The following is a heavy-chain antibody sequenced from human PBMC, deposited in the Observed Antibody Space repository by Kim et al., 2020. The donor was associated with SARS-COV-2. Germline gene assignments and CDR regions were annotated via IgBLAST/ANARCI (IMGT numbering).Heavy chain of an antibody. CDR2: ISHKGDNT. Sequence: GGSLRLSCAASGFTFNNYAMYWVRQAPGKGLEYVSSISHKGDNTYYANSVKGRFTISRDDSKNTLYLQMGSLRAEDMAVYYCARPRYGGSWPYFDYWGQGTQVTVSS. CDR3: ARPRYGGSWPYFDY. CDR1: GFTFNNYA. V-gene: IGHV3-64*01. J-gene: IGHJ4*02. D-gene: IGHD6-13*01.